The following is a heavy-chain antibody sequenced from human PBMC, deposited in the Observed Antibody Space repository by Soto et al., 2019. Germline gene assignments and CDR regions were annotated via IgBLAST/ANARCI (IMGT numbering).Heavy chain of an antibody. D-gene: IGHD1-26*01. CDR2: IFHSGST. CDR3: AHRPIVGAAI. V-gene: IGHV4-4*02. CDR1: GGSISNSNW. Sequence: KTSETLSLTCAVFGGSISNSNWWTWVRQPPGKGLDWIGEIFHSGSTNYNSSLMGRVTISVDKANNQFSLKLSPVTAADTAVYYCAHRPIVGAAIWGQGTLVTVSS. J-gene: IGHJ4*02.